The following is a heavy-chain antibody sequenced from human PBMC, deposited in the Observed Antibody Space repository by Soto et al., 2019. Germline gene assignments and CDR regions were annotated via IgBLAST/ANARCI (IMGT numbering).Heavy chain of an antibody. CDR3: ARDGEPAYYDYVWGSYRGGWFDP. CDR1: GYTFTGYY. D-gene: IGHD3-16*02. CDR2: INPNSGGT. Sequence: ASVKVSCKASGYTFTGYYMHWVRQAPGQGLGWMGWINPNSGGTNYAQKFQGWVTMTRDTSISTAYMELSRLRSDDTAVYYCARDGEPAYYDYVWGSYRGGWFDPWGQGTLVTVSS. V-gene: IGHV1-2*04. J-gene: IGHJ5*02.